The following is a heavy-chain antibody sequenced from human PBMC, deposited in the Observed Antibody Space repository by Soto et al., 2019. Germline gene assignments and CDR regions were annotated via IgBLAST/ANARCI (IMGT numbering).Heavy chain of an antibody. D-gene: IGHD6-19*01. CDR2: MNPSTGNT. CDR1: GYTFTSYD. Sequence: QVQLVQSGAEVKKPGASVKVSCKASGYTFTSYDIIWVRQATGQGLEWMGWMNPSTGNTDSAEKFQGRLTMTRNTSIRTVYMELSRLTFEDTAVYYCARGRIIVAGGFDPWGQGTLVTVSS. J-gene: IGHJ5*01. CDR3: ARGRIIVAGGFDP. V-gene: IGHV1-8*01.